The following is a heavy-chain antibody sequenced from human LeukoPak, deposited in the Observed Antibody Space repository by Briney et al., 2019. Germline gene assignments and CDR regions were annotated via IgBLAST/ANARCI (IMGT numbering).Heavy chain of an antibody. CDR3: ARDRVVQGGIHLYYYYYMDV. CDR1: GGSISSYY. CDR2: IYTSGST. Sequence: PSETLSLTCTVSGGSISSYYWSWIRQPAGKGLEWIGRIYTSGSTNYNPSLKSRVTMSVDTSKNQFSLKLSSVTAADTAVYYCARDRVVQGGIHLYYYYYMDVWGKGTTVTISS. D-gene: IGHD3-10*01. J-gene: IGHJ6*03. V-gene: IGHV4-4*07.